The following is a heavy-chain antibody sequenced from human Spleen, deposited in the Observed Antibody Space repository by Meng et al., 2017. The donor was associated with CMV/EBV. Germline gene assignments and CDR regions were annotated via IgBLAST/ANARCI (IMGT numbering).Heavy chain of an antibody. CDR1: GFSFSRYT. CDR3: ARWVAARRYFDY. D-gene: IGHD6-6*01. Sequence: GGSLRLSCAASGFSFSRYTMNWVRQAPGKGLEWVSSITGSSSFIYYADSVKGRFTISRDNAKNSLYLQMNSLRAEDTAVYYCARWVAARRYFDYWGQGTLVTVSS. CDR2: ITGSSSFI. V-gene: IGHV3-21*01. J-gene: IGHJ4*02.